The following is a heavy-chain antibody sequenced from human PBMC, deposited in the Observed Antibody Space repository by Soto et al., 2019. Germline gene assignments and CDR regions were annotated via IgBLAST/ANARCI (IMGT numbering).Heavy chain of an antibody. V-gene: IGHV5-10-1*01. CDR3: ARNKKNADAYLDY. Sequence: GESLKISCKGSGYSFPTYWISWVRQMPGKGLEWMGRIDPSDSYTSYRPSFQGHVTISVDKSISTAYLQLSSLQASDTAMYYCARNKKNADAYLDYWGQGMLVTVSS. D-gene: IGHD2-8*01. J-gene: IGHJ4*02. CDR1: GYSFPTYW. CDR2: IDPSDSYT.